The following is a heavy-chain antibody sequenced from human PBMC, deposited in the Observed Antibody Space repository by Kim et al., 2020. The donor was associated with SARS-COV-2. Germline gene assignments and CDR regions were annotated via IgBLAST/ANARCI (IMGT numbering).Heavy chain of an antibody. CDR1: GFTFSSYA. J-gene: IGHJ4*02. D-gene: IGHD2-2*01. CDR3: AKGGYCSSTSCHGIRWYFDY. Sequence: GGSLRLSCAASGFTFSSYAMSWVRQAPGKGLEWVSAISGSGGSTYYADSVKGRFTISRDNSKNTLYLQMNSLRAEDTAVYYCAKGGYCSSTSCHGIRWYFDYWGQGTLVTVSS. CDR2: ISGSGGST. V-gene: IGHV3-23*01.